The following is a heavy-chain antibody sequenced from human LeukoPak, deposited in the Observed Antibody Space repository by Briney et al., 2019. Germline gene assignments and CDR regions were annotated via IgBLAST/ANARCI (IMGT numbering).Heavy chain of an antibody. CDR3: ARLGFVVPAVIFDY. J-gene: IGHJ4*02. CDR1: GFIVSSNY. Sequence: PGGSLRPSCAASGFIVSSNYMCWVRQAPGKGLEWVSVIYIGGSTYYADSVRGRFTISRDISKNTLYLQMNSLRAEDTAMYYCARLGFVVPAVIFDYWGQGTLVTVSS. CDR2: IYIGGST. D-gene: IGHD2-2*02. V-gene: IGHV3-53*01.